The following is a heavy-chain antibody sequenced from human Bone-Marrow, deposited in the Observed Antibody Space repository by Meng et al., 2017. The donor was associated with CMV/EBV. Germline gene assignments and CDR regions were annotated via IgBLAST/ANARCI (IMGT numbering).Heavy chain of an antibody. J-gene: IGHJ4*02. CDR2: ISSSGSTI. D-gene: IGHD4-17*01. V-gene: IGHV3-11*01. CDR3: ATSPPETTVTLFDY. CDR1: GFPFSDYY. Sequence: SGFPFSDYYMSWIRQAPGKGLEWVSYISSSGSTIYYADSVKGRFTISRDNSKNTVYLQMNSLRVEDTAVYYCATSPPETTVTLFDYWGQGTLVTVSS.